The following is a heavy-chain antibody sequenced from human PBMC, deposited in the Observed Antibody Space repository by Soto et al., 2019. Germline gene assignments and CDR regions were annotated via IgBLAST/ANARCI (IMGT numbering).Heavy chain of an antibody. Sequence: SETLSLTCTVSGDSIISYSWSWIRQPPGKGLEWIGNIHYNGNTKYSPSLKSRVTMSVDTSKNHFSLKLISVTTADTAVYFCAREGNFGRWIQPLDSWGQGTLVTVSS. J-gene: IGHJ4*02. CDR3: AREGNFGRWIQPLDS. CDR1: GDSIISYS. D-gene: IGHD2-2*03. V-gene: IGHV4-59*01. CDR2: IHYNGNT.